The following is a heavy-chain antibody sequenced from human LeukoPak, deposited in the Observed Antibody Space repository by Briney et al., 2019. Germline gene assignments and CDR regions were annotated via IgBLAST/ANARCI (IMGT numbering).Heavy chain of an antibody. CDR3: ARHRIPAPGSSGYYGMDV. D-gene: IGHD6-13*01. V-gene: IGHV5-51*01. J-gene: IGHJ6*02. CDR2: IYPGDSQT. CDR1: GYSFSNYW. Sequence: GESLKISCKGSGYSFSNYWIGWVRQMPGKGLEWMGIIYPGDSQTRYSPSFQGQVTISVDKSISTAYLQWSSLKAPDTAIYYSARHRIPAPGSSGYYGMDVWGQGTTVTVSS.